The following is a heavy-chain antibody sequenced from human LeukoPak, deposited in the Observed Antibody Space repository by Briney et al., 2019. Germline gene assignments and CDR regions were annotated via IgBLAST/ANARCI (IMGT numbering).Heavy chain of an antibody. Sequence: SQTLSLTCTVSGGSISSDSYYWSWIRQPAGKGLEWIGRIYTGGGTNYNPSLKSRVTISVDTSKNQFSLKLSSVTAADTAVYYCARVKGGNGLDYWGQGTLVTVSS. CDR2: IYTGGGT. CDR1: GGSISSDSYY. CDR3: ARVKGGNGLDY. J-gene: IGHJ4*02. V-gene: IGHV4-61*02. D-gene: IGHD4-23*01.